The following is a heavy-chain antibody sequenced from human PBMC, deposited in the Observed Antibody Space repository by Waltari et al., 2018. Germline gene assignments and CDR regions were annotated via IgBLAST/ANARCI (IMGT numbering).Heavy chain of an antibody. D-gene: IGHD3-9*01. Sequence: QVQLPESGPGLVKPSQTLSLTCTVSGGSISSGDYYWSWIRQPPGQGMEWIGYIYYSGSTYYNPSLKSRVTISVDTSKNQFSLKLSSVTAADTAVYYCARVDDILTQYYFDYWGQGTLVTVSS. CDR3: ARVDDILTQYYFDY. CDR1: GGSISSGDYY. J-gene: IGHJ4*02. V-gene: IGHV4-30-4*08. CDR2: IYYSGST.